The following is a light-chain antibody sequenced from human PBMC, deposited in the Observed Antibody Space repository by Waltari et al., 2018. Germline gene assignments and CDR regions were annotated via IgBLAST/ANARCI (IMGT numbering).Light chain of an antibody. V-gene: IGLV1-44*01. Sequence: SVLTQPPSTSGTPGQTVTISSSGTSSTIGPNTLTSYQQFPGTAPKVLVFANYHRPSGVPNRFSASKSGTSASLVISGLQSEDEGDYFCAAWDDSLIGRVFGGGTTLTVL. J-gene: IGLJ3*02. CDR2: ANY. CDR3: AAWDDSLIGRV. CDR1: SSTIGPNT.